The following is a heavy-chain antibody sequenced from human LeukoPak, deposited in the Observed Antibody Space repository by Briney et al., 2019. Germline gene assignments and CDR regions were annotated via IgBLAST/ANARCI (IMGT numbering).Heavy chain of an antibody. D-gene: IGHD6-19*01. CDR1: GGTFSSYA. CDR2: IIPIFGTA. V-gene: IGHV1-69*06. J-gene: IGHJ4*02. Sequence: GASVKVSCKASGGTFSSYAISWVRQAPGQGLEWMGGIIPIFGTANYAQKFQGRVTITADKSTSTAYMELSSLRSEDTAVYYCARSSGPAYYFDYWGQGTLVTVSS. CDR3: ARSSGPAYYFDY.